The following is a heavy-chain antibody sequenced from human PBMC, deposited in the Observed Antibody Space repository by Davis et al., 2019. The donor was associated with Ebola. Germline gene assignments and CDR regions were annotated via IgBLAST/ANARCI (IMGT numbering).Heavy chain of an antibody. D-gene: IGHD6-19*01. J-gene: IGHJ5*02. V-gene: IGHV4-59*08. Sequence: MPSETLSLTCTVSGGSIYSYYWSWIRQPPGKGLEWIGYVYYSGSTNYNPSLKSRVSISLDMSKNQFSLKLTSVTAADAAVYYCARHGQQWLVNNWFDPWGRGTLVTVSS. CDR1: GGSIYSYY. CDR3: ARHGQQWLVNNWFDP. CDR2: VYYSGST.